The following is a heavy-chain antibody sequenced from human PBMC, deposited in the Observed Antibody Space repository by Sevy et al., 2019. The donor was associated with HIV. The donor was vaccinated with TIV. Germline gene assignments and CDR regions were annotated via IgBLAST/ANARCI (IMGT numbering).Heavy chain of an antibody. CDR1: GGSFSGYY. CDR3: ARHCTGTSCSHAFDI. Sequence: KHSETLSLTCAVYGGSFSGYYWSWIRQPPGKGLEWIGEINHSGSTNYNPSLKSRVTISVDTSKNQFSLKLSSVTAADTAVYYCARHCTGTSCSHAFDIWGQGTMVTVSS. D-gene: IGHD2-2*01. CDR2: INHSGST. V-gene: IGHV4-34*01. J-gene: IGHJ3*02.